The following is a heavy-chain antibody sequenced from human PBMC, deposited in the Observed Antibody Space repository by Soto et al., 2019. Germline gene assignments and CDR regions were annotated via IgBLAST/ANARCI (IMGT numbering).Heavy chain of an antibody. D-gene: IGHD3-22*01. J-gene: IGHJ4*02. CDR3: ARNRIDYYDSSGYQNPRFDY. CDR2: INHSGST. V-gene: IGHV4-34*01. Sequence: SETLSLTCAVYGGSFSGYYWSWIRQPPGKGLEWIGEINHSGSTNYNPSLKSRVTISVDTSKNQFSLKLSSVTAADTAVYYCARNRIDYYDSSGYQNPRFDYWGQGTLVTVS. CDR1: GGSFSGYY.